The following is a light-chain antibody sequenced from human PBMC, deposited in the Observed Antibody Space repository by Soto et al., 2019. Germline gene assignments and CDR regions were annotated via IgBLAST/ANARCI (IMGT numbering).Light chain of an antibody. Sequence: DIVMTQSPDSLAVSLGERATINCKSSQSVLYSSNNKNYLAWYQQKPGQPPKLLIYSASTPESGVSDRFSGSGSGADFILSISSLQAEDVAVCYCLQYVRPWTFGQGTMVEIK. J-gene: IGKJ1*01. CDR1: QSVLYSSNNKNY. CDR2: SAS. V-gene: IGKV4-1*01. CDR3: LQYVRPWT.